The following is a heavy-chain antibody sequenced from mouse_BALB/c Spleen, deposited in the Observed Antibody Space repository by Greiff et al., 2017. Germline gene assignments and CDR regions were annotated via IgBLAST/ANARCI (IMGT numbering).Heavy chain of an antibody. CDR3: ARRRVYYYGSSHLYAMDY. J-gene: IGHJ4*01. CDR2: ILPGSGST. CDR1: GYTFSSYW. D-gene: IGHD1-1*01. V-gene: IGHV1-9*01. Sequence: QVQLQQSGAELMKPGASVKISCKATGYTFSSYWIEWVKQRPGHGLEWIGEILPGSGSTNYNEKFKGKATFTADTSSNTAYMQLSSLTSEDSAVYYCARRRVYYYGSSHLYAMDYWGQGTSVTVSS.